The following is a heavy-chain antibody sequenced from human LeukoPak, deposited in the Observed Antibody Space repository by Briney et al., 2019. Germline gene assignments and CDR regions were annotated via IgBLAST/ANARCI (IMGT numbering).Heavy chain of an antibody. CDR3: ARSGSTAHDY. CDR2: IYYSGST. D-gene: IGHD1-26*01. V-gene: IGHV4-61*05. J-gene: IGHJ4*02. Sequence: SETLSLTCTVSGGSISSSNYHWGWIRQPPGKGLEWIGYIYYSGSTNYNPSLKSRVTISVDTSKNQFSLKLSSVTAADTAVYYCARSGSTAHDYWGQGTLVTVSS. CDR1: GGSISSSNYH.